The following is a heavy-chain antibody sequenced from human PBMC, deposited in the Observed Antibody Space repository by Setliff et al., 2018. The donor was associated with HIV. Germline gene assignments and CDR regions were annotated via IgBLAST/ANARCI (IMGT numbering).Heavy chain of an antibody. V-gene: IGHV3-13*01. CDR1: GFTFSDSD. Sequence: PGGSLRLSCAASGFTFSDSDMHWVRQVSGQGLEWVAGVGTASDTFYPDSVKGRFTISRDNAHNSFYLQMNNLRAGDTAVYYCARGGPPLERSKYYFDFWGQGILVTVSS. J-gene: IGHJ4*02. CDR3: ARGGPPLERSKYYFDF. CDR2: VGTASDT.